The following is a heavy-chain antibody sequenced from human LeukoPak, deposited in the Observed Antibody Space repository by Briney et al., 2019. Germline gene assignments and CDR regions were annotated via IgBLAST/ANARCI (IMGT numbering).Heavy chain of an antibody. V-gene: IGHV4-38-2*01. CDR3: ARFQYYYDSSGETIYNWFDP. Sequence: PSETLSLTCAVSGYSISSGYYWGWIRQPPGKGLEWIGNIYHSGNTYYNPSLKSRVTISVDTSKNQFSLKLSSVTAADTAVYYCARFQYYYDSSGETIYNWFDPWGQGTLVTVSS. CDR1: GYSISSGYY. CDR2: IYHSGNT. J-gene: IGHJ5*02. D-gene: IGHD3-22*01.